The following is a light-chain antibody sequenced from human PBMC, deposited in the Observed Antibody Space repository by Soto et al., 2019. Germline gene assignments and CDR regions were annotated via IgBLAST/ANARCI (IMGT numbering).Light chain of an antibody. V-gene: IGKV1-5*01. CDR2: DAS. Sequence: DIQMTQSPSTLSASAGDRVTITCRASQSISSWLAWYQQKPGKAPKLLIYDASSLESGVPSRFSGSGSGTEFTLTISSLQPDDFATYYCQQYNSYSLTWTFGQGTKVEIK. CDR1: QSISSW. J-gene: IGKJ1*01. CDR3: QQYNSYSLTWT.